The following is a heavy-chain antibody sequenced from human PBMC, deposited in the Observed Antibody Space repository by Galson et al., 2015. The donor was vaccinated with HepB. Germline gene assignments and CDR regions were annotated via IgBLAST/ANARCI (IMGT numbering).Heavy chain of an antibody. J-gene: IGHJ4*02. CDR3: AKVRGVEGGVIVMGIDY. CDR1: GFTFSKFA. Sequence: SLRLSCAASGFTFSKFAMHWVRQAPGKGLEWVTIISYDGSQKSYAESVKGRFTISRDNSKNTLYLQMNSLRAEDTAVYYCAKVRGVEGGVIVMGIDYWGQGTLVTVSS. V-gene: IGHV3-30-3*01. CDR2: ISYDGSQK. D-gene: IGHD3-16*02.